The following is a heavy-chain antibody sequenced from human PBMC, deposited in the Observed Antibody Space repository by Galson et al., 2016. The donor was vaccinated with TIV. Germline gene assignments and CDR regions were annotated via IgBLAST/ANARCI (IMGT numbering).Heavy chain of an antibody. D-gene: IGHD3-22*01. CDR2: IIPLIRAS. CDR1: GDTLNTYA. V-gene: IGHV1-69*11. CDR3: ARDFTDSSGYYHTHWYFDL. Sequence: SVKVSCKVSGDTLNTYAVSWVRQAPGQGLEWMGTIIPLIRASTSAQRFQGRVSITADESTTTVFMELSSLRIDDMAVYYCARDFTDSSGYYHTHWYFDLWGRGTLVTVSS. J-gene: IGHJ2*01.